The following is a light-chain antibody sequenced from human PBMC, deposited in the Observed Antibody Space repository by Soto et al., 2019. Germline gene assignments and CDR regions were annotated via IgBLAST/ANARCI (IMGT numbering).Light chain of an antibody. CDR3: CSYAGSYSFYV. CDR2: DVS. V-gene: IGLV2-11*01. Sequence: QSALTQPRSVSGSPGQSVTISCTGTSSDVGGYNYVSWYQQHPGKAPKLMIYDVSKRPSGVPDRFSGSKSGNTASLTISGLPAEDEADYCCCSYAGSYSFYVFGTGTKVTVL. CDR1: SSDVGGYNY. J-gene: IGLJ1*01.